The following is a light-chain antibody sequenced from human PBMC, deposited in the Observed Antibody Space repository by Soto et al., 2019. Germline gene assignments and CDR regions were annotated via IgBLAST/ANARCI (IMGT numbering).Light chain of an antibody. CDR1: SGDVGTYNR. V-gene: IGLV2-18*02. CDR3: SSYTSSTTVV. CDR2: EVT. Sequence: QSALTQPPSVSGSPGQSVTISCTGTSGDVGTYNRVSWYQQPPGTASKLMIYEVTNRPSGVPDRFSGSKSGNTASLTISGLQAEDEADYYCSSYTSSTTVVFGGGTKLTVL. J-gene: IGLJ2*01.